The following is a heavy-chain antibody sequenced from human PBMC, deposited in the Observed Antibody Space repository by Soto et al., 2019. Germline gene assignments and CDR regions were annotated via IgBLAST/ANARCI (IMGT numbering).Heavy chain of an antibody. CDR2: ISGSGDSP. CDR3: ARRGSGSYYDY. J-gene: IGHJ4*01. Sequence: EVQLLESGGGLVQPGGSLRLSCAASGFTFSSYAMRWVRQAPGKGLEWVSAISGSGDSPYYANSVKGRFTIFRDNSKNTLYLQMSSLRAEDTAVYYCARRGSGSYYDYWGHGTLVTVSS. CDR1: GFTFSSYA. V-gene: IGHV3-23*01. D-gene: IGHD1-26*01.